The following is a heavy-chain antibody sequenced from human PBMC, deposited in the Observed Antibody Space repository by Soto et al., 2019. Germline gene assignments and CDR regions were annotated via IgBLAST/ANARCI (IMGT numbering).Heavy chain of an antibody. CDR3: AAHIAAAGPRVMNWFDP. CDR2: ISGSGGST. V-gene: IGHV3-23*01. CDR1: GFTFSSYA. Sequence: GGSLRLSCAASGFTFSSYAMSWVRQASGKGLEWVSAISGSGGSTYYADSVKGRFTISRDNSKNTLYLQMNSLRAEDTAVYYCAAHIAAAGPRVMNWFDPWGQGTLVTVSS. J-gene: IGHJ5*02. D-gene: IGHD6-13*01.